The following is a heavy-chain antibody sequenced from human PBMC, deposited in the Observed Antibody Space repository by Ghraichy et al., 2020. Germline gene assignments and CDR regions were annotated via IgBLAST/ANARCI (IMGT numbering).Heavy chain of an antibody. D-gene: IGHD1-1*01. V-gene: IGHV4-61*02. J-gene: IGHJ3*01. CDR3: ARADNTLDDGFDF. Sequence: SQTLSLTCTISGGSLSRGNYYWSWVRRPTGKGLEWIGRIYPSGTTNYNPSLKSRVTISGDTSKNQFSLNLNSVTAADTAVYYCARADNTLDDGFDFWGQGTMVTVSS. CDR2: IYPSGTT. CDR1: GGSLSRGNYY.